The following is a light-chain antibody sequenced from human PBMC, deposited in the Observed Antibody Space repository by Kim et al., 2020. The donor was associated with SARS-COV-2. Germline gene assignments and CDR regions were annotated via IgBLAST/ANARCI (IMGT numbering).Light chain of an antibody. CDR1: QSISSSY. CDR2: GAS. V-gene: IGKV3-20*01. CDR3: QQYGSSPPYT. J-gene: IGKJ2*01. Sequence: EIVLPQSPGTLSLSTGERATLSCRASQSISSSYLAWYQQKPGQAPRLLIYGASSRATGTPDRFSGSGSGTDFTLTISRLEPEDIAVYYCQQYGSSPPYTFGQGTKLEI.